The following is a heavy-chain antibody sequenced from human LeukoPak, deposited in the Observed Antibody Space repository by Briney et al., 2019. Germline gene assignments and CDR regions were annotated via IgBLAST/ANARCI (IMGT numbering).Heavy chain of an antibody. CDR1: GDSISSYY. CDR2: FYYRGST. Sequence: SETLSLTCTVSGDSISSYYWSWIRQPPGKGLEWIGYFYYRGSTNYNPSLKSRVTISLDTSKNQFSLRLRSVTAADTAVYYCARHSGTLGYFDYWGQGTRVTVSS. J-gene: IGHJ4*02. V-gene: IGHV4-59*12. CDR3: ARHSGTLGYFDY. D-gene: IGHD1-14*01.